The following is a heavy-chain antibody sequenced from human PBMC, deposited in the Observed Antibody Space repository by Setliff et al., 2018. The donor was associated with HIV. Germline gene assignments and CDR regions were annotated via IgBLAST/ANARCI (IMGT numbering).Heavy chain of an antibody. D-gene: IGHD3-3*01. CDR2: LFTSGKT. J-gene: IGHJ6*03. CDR3: ARDLFNEWQGHYYYYMDV. Sequence: SETLSLTCTVSGGSVSLYYWNWMRQPVGKGLEWIGRLFTSGKTIFSPSLKSRVSMSVDTSKNAVSLKLDSVTAGDSAVHFCARDLFNEWQGHYYYYMDVWGKGTTVTVSS. V-gene: IGHV4-4*07. CDR1: GGSVSLYY.